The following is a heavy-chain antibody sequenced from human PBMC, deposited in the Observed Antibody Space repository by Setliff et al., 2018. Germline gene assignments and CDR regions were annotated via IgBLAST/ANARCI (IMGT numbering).Heavy chain of an antibody. CDR3: ARATVGLATIIYFDS. Sequence: SETLSLTCTVSGASISNGFYYWSWIRQPAGKGLEWIGRIHSSGDTKYNPSLKTRVTIAVDTSKNQFSLKLNSATAADTAVYYCARATVGLATIIYFDSWGPGTLVTVSS. CDR1: GASISNGFYY. V-gene: IGHV4-61*02. J-gene: IGHJ4*02. CDR2: IHSSGDT. D-gene: IGHD4-4*01.